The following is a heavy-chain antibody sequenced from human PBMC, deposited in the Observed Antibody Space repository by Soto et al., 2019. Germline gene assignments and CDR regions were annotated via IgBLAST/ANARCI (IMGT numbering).Heavy chain of an antibody. V-gene: IGHV1-2*04. CDR2: INPNNGGT. Sequence: QVQLVQSGADLKKPGASVKVSCKASGYTFTDYSMHWVRHAPGQGLEWMGWINPNNGGTSYAQKFEGWVTMTRDTSISTAYMEVRRLTADDTAVYYCARGSPTTTPFDYWGQGTLVTVSS. D-gene: IGHD1-1*01. J-gene: IGHJ4*02. CDR3: ARGSPTTTPFDY. CDR1: GYTFTDYS.